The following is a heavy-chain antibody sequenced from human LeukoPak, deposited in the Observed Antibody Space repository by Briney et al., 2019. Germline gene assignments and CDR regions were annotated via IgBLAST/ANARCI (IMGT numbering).Heavy chain of an antibody. CDR2: ISSSRSFT. Sequence: PGGSLRLSCAASGFSFSDHYMSWIRQAPGKGLEWVSYISSSRSFTNYADSVKGRFTISRDTAKNSLYLQMNSLRAEDTAVYYCARSQLWLPNWYFDFWGRGTLVTVSS. CDR3: ARSQLWLPNWYFDF. D-gene: IGHD5-18*01. V-gene: IGHV3-11*03. J-gene: IGHJ2*01. CDR1: GFSFSDHY.